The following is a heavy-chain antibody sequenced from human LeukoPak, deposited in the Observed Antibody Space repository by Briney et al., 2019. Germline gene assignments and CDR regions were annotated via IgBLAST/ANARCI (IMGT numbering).Heavy chain of an antibody. CDR1: GGTFSSYA. J-gene: IGHJ4*02. Sequence: SVKVSCKASGGTFSSYAISWVRQAPGQGLEWMGGIIPIFGTANYAQKFQGRVTITADEPTSTAYMELSSLRSEDTAVYYCARSITMVRGALDWGQGTLVTVSS. CDR3: ARSITMVRGALD. CDR2: IIPIFGTA. V-gene: IGHV1-69*13. D-gene: IGHD3-10*01.